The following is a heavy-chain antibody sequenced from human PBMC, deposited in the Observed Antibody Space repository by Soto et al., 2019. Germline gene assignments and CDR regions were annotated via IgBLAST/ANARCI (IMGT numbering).Heavy chain of an antibody. CDR2: IYYSGST. V-gene: IGHV4-59*01. D-gene: IGHD3-3*01. CDR1: GGSISSYY. CDR3: ARVPVFGVVTPYYYYMDV. Sequence: SETLSLTCTVSGGSISSYYLSWIRQPPGKGLEWIGYIYYSGSTNYNPSLKSRVTISVDTSKNQFSLKLSSVTAADTAVYYCARVPVFGVVTPYYYYMDVWGKGTTVTVSS. J-gene: IGHJ6*03.